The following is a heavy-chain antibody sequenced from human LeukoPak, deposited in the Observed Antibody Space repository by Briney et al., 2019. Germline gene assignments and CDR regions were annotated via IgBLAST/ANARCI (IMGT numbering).Heavy chain of an antibody. CDR2: ISSSSSTI. D-gene: IGHD1-26*01. CDR3: ARDKQVVVGATTAYDY. J-gene: IGHJ4*02. Sequence: GSQRLSCAASGFTFSSYSMNWVRQAPGKGLEWVSYISSSSSTIYYADSVKGRFTISRDNAKNSLYLQMNSLRAEDTAVYYCARDKQVVVGATTAYDYWGQGTLVTVSS. CDR1: GFTFSSYS. V-gene: IGHV3-48*01.